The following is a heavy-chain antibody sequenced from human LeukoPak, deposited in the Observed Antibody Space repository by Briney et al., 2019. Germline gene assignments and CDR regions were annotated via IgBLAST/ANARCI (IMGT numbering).Heavy chain of an antibody. CDR3: AREYNWNDVADNWFDP. J-gene: IGHJ5*02. CDR1: GYTFTGYY. Sequence: ASVKVSCKASGYTFTGYYMHWVRQAPGQGLEWMGWINPNSGGTNYAQKFQGRVTMTRDTSISTAYMELSRLRSDDTAVYYCAREYNWNDVADNWFDPWGQGTLVTVSS. V-gene: IGHV1-2*02. D-gene: IGHD1-1*01. CDR2: INPNSGGT.